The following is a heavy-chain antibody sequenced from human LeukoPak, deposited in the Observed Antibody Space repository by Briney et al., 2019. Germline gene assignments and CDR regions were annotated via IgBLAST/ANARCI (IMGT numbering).Heavy chain of an antibody. CDR1: GFSFSSYA. J-gene: IGHJ5*02. Sequence: GGSLRLSCAASGFSFSSYAMSWVRQAPGKGLEWVANIKQDGSEQYYVDSVKGRFTISRDNAKNSLSLQMNSLRAEDTAVYYCARPLMYYYGSETYFWFDPWGQGTLVTVSS. V-gene: IGHV3-7*01. D-gene: IGHD3-10*01. CDR2: IKQDGSEQ. CDR3: ARPLMYYYGSETYFWFDP.